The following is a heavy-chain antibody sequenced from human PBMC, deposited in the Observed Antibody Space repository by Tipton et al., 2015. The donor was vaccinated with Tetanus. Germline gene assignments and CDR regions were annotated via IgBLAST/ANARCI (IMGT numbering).Heavy chain of an antibody. J-gene: IGHJ4*02. CDR2: LSRSGDNT. V-gene: IGHV3-23*01. Sequence: SLRLSCAASGFAFSSYALGWVRLAPGRGLEWVSVLSRSGDNTYYGNSVKGRFTISRDNSKNTIYLQMTSLRAEDTALYYCAKVARQWVVEYSFDYWGQGTQVTVSS. CDR3: AKVARQWVVEYSFDY. CDR1: GFAFSSYA. D-gene: IGHD6-19*01.